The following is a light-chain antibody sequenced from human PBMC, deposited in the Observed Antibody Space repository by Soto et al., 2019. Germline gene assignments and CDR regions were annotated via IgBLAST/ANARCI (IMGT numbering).Light chain of an antibody. CDR2: AAS. J-gene: IGKJ2*01. V-gene: IGKV3-20*01. Sequence: EIVLTQSPGTLSLSPGERATLSCRASQSISSSYLAWYQQKPGQAPRLLIYAASSRATGIPHRFCGSGSGTHFSLTISRLEHEDFSVYYCQQYGSSSYTFGQGTQLEIK. CDR3: QQYGSSSYT. CDR1: QSISSSY.